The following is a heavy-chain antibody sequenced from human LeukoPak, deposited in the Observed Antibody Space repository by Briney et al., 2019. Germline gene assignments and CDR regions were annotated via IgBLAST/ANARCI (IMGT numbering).Heavy chain of an antibody. CDR3: TRVGYIDEGIDY. CDR1: GFSFSGHW. V-gene: IGHV3-74*01. D-gene: IGHD5-24*01. Sequence: GGSLRLSCTASGFSFSGHWMHWARQLPGKGLVWVSRISPTGSTTSYADSVKGRFTISRDNAKNSLYLQMNSLRAEDTAIYYCTRVGYIDEGIDYWGQGTLVTVSS. CDR2: ISPTGSTT. J-gene: IGHJ4*02.